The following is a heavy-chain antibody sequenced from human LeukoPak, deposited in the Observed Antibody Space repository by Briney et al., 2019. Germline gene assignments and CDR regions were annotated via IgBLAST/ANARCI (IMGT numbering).Heavy chain of an antibody. Sequence: GGSLRLSCAASGFTFDDYAMHWVRQAPGKGLEWVSGISWNSGSIGYADSVKGRFTISRDNAKNSLYLQMNSLRAEDTALYYCAKDTGYSSGWYSSSVDYWGQGTLVTVSS. D-gene: IGHD6-19*01. CDR1: GFTFDDYA. J-gene: IGHJ4*02. CDR2: ISWNSGSI. CDR3: AKDTGYSSGWYSSSVDY. V-gene: IGHV3-9*01.